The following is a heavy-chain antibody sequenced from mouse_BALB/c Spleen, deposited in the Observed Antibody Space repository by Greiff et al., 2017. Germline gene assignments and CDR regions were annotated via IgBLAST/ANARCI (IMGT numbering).Heavy chain of an antibody. V-gene: IGHV5-6-5*01. CDR2: ISSGGST. J-gene: IGHJ4*01. Sequence: DVQLVESGGGLVKPGGSLKLSCAASGFTFSSYAMSWVRQTPEKRLEWVASISSGGSTYYPDSVKGRFTISRDNARNILYLQMSSLRSEDTAMYYCARGLRRGYAMDYWGQGTSVTVSS. CDR3: ARGLRRGYAMDY. D-gene: IGHD2-4*01. CDR1: GFTFSSYA.